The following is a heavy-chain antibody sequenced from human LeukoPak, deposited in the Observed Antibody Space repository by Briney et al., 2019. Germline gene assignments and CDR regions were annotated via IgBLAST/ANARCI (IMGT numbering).Heavy chain of an antibody. J-gene: IGHJ4*02. CDR3: AGTPYYYDSSGYSDY. CDR1: GGSISSGSYY. CDR2: IYTSGST. D-gene: IGHD3-22*01. V-gene: IGHV4-61*02. Sequence: SETLSLTCTVSGGSISSGSYYWSWIRQPAGKGLEWIGRIYTSGSTNYNPSLKSRVTISVDTSKNQFSLKLSSVTAADTAVYYCAGTPYYYDSSGYSDYWGQGTLVTVSS.